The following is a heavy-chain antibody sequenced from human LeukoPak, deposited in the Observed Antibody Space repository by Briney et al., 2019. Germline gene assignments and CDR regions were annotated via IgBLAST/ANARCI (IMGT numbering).Heavy chain of an antibody. CDR2: LYSGGTT. Sequence: GSLRLSCAASGFTVSSNYMSWVRQAPGKGLEWVSLLYSGGTTYYVDSVKGRFTISRDNSKNTPYLQMNSLRTEDTAGYYCARARGNFWDFDYWGQGTLVTVSS. CDR3: ARARGNFWDFDY. CDR1: GFTVSSNY. V-gene: IGHV3-53*01. J-gene: IGHJ4*02. D-gene: IGHD3-10*01.